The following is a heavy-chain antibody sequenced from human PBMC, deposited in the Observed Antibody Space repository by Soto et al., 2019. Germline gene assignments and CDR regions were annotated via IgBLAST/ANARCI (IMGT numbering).Heavy chain of an antibody. CDR2: IIPIFGTA. CDR3: ARAYYGSGSYYNPSPHYYYYGMDV. CDR1: GGTFSSYA. J-gene: IGHJ6*02. Sequence: SVKVSCKASGGTFSSYAISWVRQAPGQGLEWMGGIIPIFGTANYAQKFQGRVTITADESTSTAYMELSSLRSEDTAVYYCARAYYGSGSYYNPSPHYYYYGMDVWGQGTTVTVSS. V-gene: IGHV1-69*13. D-gene: IGHD3-10*01.